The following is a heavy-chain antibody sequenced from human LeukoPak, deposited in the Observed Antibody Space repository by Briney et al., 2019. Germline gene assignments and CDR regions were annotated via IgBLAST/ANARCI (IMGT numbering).Heavy chain of an antibody. CDR3: ARDTSSDPQYGYYFDY. D-gene: IGHD2-8*01. J-gene: IGHJ4*02. Sequence: SETLSLTCTVSGGSISSGGYYWSRIRQHPGKGLEWIGYIYYSGSTYYNPSLKSRVTISVDTSKNQFSLKLSSVTAADTAVYYCARDTSSDPQYGYYFDYWGQGTLVTVSS. V-gene: IGHV4-31*03. CDR1: GGSISSGGYY. CDR2: IYYSGST.